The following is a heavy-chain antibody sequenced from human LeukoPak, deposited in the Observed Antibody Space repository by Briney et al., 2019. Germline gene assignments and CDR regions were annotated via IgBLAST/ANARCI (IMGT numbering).Heavy chain of an antibody. Sequence: GGSLILSCAASGFTLSSYSMNWVRQAPGKGLEWVSYISSHKTYIYYADSVKDRFTISSDNAKSSLYLQVNSLRAEDTAVYYCAGIGVAGQFDYWGQGTLVTVSS. CDR1: GFTLSSYS. D-gene: IGHD6-19*01. J-gene: IGHJ4*02. V-gene: IGHV3-21*01. CDR3: AGIGVAGQFDY. CDR2: ISSHKTYI.